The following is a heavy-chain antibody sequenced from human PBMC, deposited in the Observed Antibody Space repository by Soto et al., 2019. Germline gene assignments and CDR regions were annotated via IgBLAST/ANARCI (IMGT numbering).Heavy chain of an antibody. CDR2: ISSSSSYI. D-gene: IGHD2-2*01. V-gene: IGHV3-21*01. Sequence: PGGSLRLSCAASGFTFISYSMNWVRQAPGKGLEWVSSISSSSSYIYYADSVKGRFTISRDNAKNSLYLQMNSLRAEDTAVYYCARDPHYCSSTSCYRGEGYWGQGTLVTVSS. CDR1: GFTFISYS. J-gene: IGHJ4*02. CDR3: ARDPHYCSSTSCYRGEGY.